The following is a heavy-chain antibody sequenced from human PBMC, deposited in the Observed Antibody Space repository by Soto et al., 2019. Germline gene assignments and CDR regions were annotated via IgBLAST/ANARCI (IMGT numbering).Heavy chain of an antibody. J-gene: IGHJ6*02. V-gene: IGHV1-69*01. CDR3: ARHREAETTFYYAMDV. D-gene: IGHD4-17*01. CDR2: IIPIIGTG. CDR1: GGIFRSSFA. Sequence: QVQLVQSGAEVKKPGSSVKVSCKVSGGIFRSSFAISWLRQAPGQGLEWMGGIIPIIGTGKYAEKFQGRVIITADESTSTAYMEVTGLRSEDTAVYFCARHREAETTFYYAMDVWSQGTTVTVSS.